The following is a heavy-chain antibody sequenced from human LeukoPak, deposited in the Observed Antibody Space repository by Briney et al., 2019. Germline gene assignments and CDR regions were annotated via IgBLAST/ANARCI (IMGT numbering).Heavy chain of an antibody. CDR2: IYSDNT. J-gene: IGHJ4*02. V-gene: IGHV3-66*03. CDR1: GFTVSSNS. CDR3: ARDRDSTGYYDY. D-gene: IGHD3-22*01. Sequence: GGSLRLSCTVSGFTVSSNSMSWVRQAPGKGLEWVSFIYSDNTHYSDSVKGRFTISRDNSKNTLYLQTNSLRAEDTALYYCARDRDSTGYYDYWGQGTLVTVSS.